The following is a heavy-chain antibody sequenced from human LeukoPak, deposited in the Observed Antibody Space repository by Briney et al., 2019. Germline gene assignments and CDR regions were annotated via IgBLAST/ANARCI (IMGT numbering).Heavy chain of an antibody. Sequence: PGGSLRLSCAAPGFTFSNYAMSWVRQAPGKGLEWISGISGSGGSTYYADSVKGRFTISRDNSKNTLYLQMNSLRAEDTAVFYCAKEPRDCTGGTCPSVGGYYFDSWGQENLVAVSS. CDR1: GFTFSNYA. D-gene: IGHD2-8*02. V-gene: IGHV3-23*01. CDR2: ISGSGGST. CDR3: AKEPRDCTGGTCPSVGGYYFDS. J-gene: IGHJ4*02.